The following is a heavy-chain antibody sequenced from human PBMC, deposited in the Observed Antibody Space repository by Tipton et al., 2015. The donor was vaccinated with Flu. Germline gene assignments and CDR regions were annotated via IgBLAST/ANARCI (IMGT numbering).Heavy chain of an antibody. CDR1: GGTFDTYS. Sequence: QSGAEVKKPGSSVKVSCKASGGTFDTYSITWVRQAPGQGLEWMGGVNPFFGPPQYAQKFQDRVTIDADDSTSTAYMELRGLRPDDTAVYYCARDRSPGLERLDYYYMDVWGKGTTVIVSS. V-gene: IGHV1-69*01. CDR2: VNPFFGPP. D-gene: IGHD3-10*01. J-gene: IGHJ6*03. CDR3: ARDRSPGLERLDYYYMDV.